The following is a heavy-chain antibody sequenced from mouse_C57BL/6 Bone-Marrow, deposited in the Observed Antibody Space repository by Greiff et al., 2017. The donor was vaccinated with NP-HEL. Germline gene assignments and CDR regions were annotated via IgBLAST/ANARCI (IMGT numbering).Heavy chain of an antibody. D-gene: IGHD2-2*01. CDR3: ARGRYGYDYFDY. Sequence: DVQLQESGPGLVKPSQSLSLTCSVTGYSITSGYYWNWIRQFPGNKLEWMGYISYDGSNNYNPSLKNRISITRDTSKNQFFLKLNSVTTEDTATYYCARGRYGYDYFDYWGQGTTLTVSS. J-gene: IGHJ2*01. CDR1: GYSITSGYY. V-gene: IGHV3-6*01. CDR2: ISYDGSN.